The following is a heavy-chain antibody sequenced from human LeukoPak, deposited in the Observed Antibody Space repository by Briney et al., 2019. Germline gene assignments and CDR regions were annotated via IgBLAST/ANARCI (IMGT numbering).Heavy chain of an antibody. CDR2: INPNSGGT. V-gene: IGHV1-2*02. D-gene: IGHD2-15*01. J-gene: IGHJ4*02. CDR3: ARERTLTSCYDY. CDR1: GYTFTGYY. Sequence: ASVKVSFKASGYTFTGYYMHWVRQAPEQGLEWMGWINPNSGGTNYAQKFQGRVTMTRDTSISTAYMELSRLRSDDTAVYYCARERTLTSCYDYWGQGTLVTVSS.